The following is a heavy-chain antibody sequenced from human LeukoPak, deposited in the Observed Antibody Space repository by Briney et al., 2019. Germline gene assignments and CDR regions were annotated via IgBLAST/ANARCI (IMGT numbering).Heavy chain of an antibody. D-gene: IGHD1-14*01. CDR2: IRYDGSTR. CDR3: AAVDNRVGFDC. CDR1: GFTFSDYC. V-gene: IGHV3-30*02. J-gene: IGHJ4*02. Sequence: GGSLRLSCAASGFTFSDYCMSWVRQAPGKGLEWVAFIRYDGSTRSYADSVKGRFTISRDNSKNTLYLQMSGPSVDDTALSHRAAVDNRVGFDCWGQGTLVTVSS.